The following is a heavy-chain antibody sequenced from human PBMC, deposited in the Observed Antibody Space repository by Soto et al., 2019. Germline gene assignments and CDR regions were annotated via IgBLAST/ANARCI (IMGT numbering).Heavy chain of an antibody. V-gene: IGHV3-30*18. D-gene: IGHD2-8*01. CDR2: ISYEGINK. CDR3: ANRLMVDAIHLPKVDYFGY. Sequence: QVQLVESGGGVVQPGRSLRLSCAASGFTFSSYGMHWVRQAPGKGLEWVAVISYEGINKYYADSVKGRFTISRDNSKNTLYRQMNSLRAEDKAVYYCANRLMVDAIHLPKVDYFGYWCQGTLVAVSS. CDR1: GFTFSSYG. J-gene: IGHJ4*02.